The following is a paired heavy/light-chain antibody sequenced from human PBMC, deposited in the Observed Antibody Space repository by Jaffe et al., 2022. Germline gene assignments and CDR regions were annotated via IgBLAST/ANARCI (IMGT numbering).Light chain of an antibody. Sequence: DIVMTQSPDSLAVSLGERATINCKSSQSISSRSNNKNSLAWYQQKPGQPPKLLFYWASTRESGVPDRFSASGSGTDFSLTISSLQPEDVAVYYCQQYYSSGHLTFGGGTKVEIK. CDR1: QSISSRSNNKNS. J-gene: IGKJ4*01. CDR3: QQYYSSGHLT. CDR2: WAS. V-gene: IGKV4-1*01.
Heavy chain of an antibody. CDR1: GYSFTFYG. Sequence: QIQLVQSGAEVKKPGASVKVSCKTSGYSFTFYGISWVRQAPGQGLEWLGWIRTYNGNKYYAKKFEDRVNMTADTSTTTVYMELRSLTSDDTAIYYCARDPLHFSFSSSPQPSDSWGQGTLVTVSS. D-gene: IGHD6-6*01. V-gene: IGHV1-18*01. J-gene: IGHJ4*02. CDR2: IRTYNGNK. CDR3: ARDPLHFSFSSSPQPSDS.